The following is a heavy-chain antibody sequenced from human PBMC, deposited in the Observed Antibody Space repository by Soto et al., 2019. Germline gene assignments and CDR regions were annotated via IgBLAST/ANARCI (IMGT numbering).Heavy chain of an antibody. CDR3: ALDTAMVHYYYCGMDV. CDR2: ISAYNGNT. Sequence: QVQLVQSGAEVKKPGASVKVSCKASGYTFTSYGISWVRQAPGQGLEWMGWISAYNGNTNYAQKLQGRVTMTTDTSTSTAYMELRSLRSDDTAVYYCALDTAMVHYYYCGMDVWGQGTTVTVSS. J-gene: IGHJ6*01. D-gene: IGHD5-18*01. V-gene: IGHV1-18*01. CDR1: GYTFTSYG.